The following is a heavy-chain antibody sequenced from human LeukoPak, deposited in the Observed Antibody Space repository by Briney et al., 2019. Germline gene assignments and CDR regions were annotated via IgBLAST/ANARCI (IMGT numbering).Heavy chain of an antibody. J-gene: IGHJ3*02. CDR2: INHSGST. CDR1: GGSFSGYY. D-gene: IGHD3-22*01. CDR3: ARGRRRVLMIVVVSDAFDI. Sequence: SXTLSLTCAVYGGSFSGYYWSWIRQPPGKGLEWIGEINHSGSTNYNPSLKRRVTISVDTSKTQFSLKLSSVTAADTAVYYCARGRRRVLMIVVVSDAFDIWGQGTMVTVSS. V-gene: IGHV4-34*01.